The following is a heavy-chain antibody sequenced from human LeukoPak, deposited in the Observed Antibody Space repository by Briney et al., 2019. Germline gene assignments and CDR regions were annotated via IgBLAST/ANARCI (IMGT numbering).Heavy chain of an antibody. J-gene: IGHJ6*03. D-gene: IGHD1-7*01. Sequence: ASVKVSCKASGYTFTSYGISWVRQAPRQGLEWMGWISAYNGNTNYAQKLQGRVTMTTDTSTSTAYMELRSLRSDDTAVYYCARGGGITGTTDYYYYMDVWGKGTTVTVSS. CDR1: GYTFTSYG. CDR2: ISAYNGNT. CDR3: ARGGGITGTTDYYYYMDV. V-gene: IGHV1-18*01.